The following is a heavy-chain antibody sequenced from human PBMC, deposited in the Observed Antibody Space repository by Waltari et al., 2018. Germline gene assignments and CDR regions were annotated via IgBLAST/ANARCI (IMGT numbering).Heavy chain of an antibody. Sequence: QVQLQESGPGLVKPSETLSLTCTVSGGSISSYYWSWIRQPPGKGLEWIGYIYYSGSTNYNPSLKSRVTISVDTSKNQFSLKLSSVTAADTAVYYCARLLGDYWGQGTLVTVSS. V-gene: IGHV4-59*12. CDR2: IYYSGST. J-gene: IGHJ4*02. CDR1: GGSISSYY. CDR3: ARLLGDY. D-gene: IGHD3-3*01.